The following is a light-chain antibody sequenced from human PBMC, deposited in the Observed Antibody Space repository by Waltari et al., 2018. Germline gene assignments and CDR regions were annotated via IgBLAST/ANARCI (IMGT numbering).Light chain of an antibody. Sequence: QSALTQPASVSGSPGQSITISCTGTSSDVGGYNYVSRYQQHPGKAPKLMLSDVSKRPSGVSNRFTGSKSDNTASLTISGLQAEDEADYYCSSYTSSSTWVFGGGTKLTVL. CDR3: SSYTSSSTWV. CDR2: DVS. CDR1: SSDVGGYNY. J-gene: IGLJ3*02. V-gene: IGLV2-14*01.